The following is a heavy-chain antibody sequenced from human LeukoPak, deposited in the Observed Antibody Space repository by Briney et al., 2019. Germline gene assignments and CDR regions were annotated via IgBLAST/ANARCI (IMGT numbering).Heavy chain of an antibody. CDR1: GGSISRGGYY. J-gene: IGHJ5*02. V-gene: IGHV4-31*03. CDR3: ARAKREYCSGGSCPPNWFDP. CDR2: IYHSRST. D-gene: IGHD2-15*01. Sequence: SQTLSLTCTVSGGSISRGGYYWSWIRQHPGKGLERNGYIYHSRSTYYNPSLKSRVTISVDTSKNQFSLKLSSVAAADTAVYYCARAKREYCSGGSCPPNWFDPWGQGTLVTVSS.